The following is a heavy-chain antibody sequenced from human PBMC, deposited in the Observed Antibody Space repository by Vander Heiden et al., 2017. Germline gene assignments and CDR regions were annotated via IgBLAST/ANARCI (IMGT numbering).Heavy chain of an antibody. J-gene: IGHJ4*02. D-gene: IGHD4-17*01. CDR3: AKDSDLDYGDPRDFDY. V-gene: IGHV3-23*01. Sequence: EVQLLESGGGLVQPGGSLRLSCAASGFTFSSYAMSGVRQAPGKGLEWVSAISGSGGSTYYADSVKGRFTIYRDNSKNTLYLQMNSLRAEDTAVYYCAKDSDLDYGDPRDFDYWGQGTLVTVSS. CDR1: GFTFSSYA. CDR2: ISGSGGST.